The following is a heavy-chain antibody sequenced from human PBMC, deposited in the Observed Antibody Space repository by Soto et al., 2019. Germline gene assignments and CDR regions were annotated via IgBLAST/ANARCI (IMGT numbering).Heavy chain of an antibody. D-gene: IGHD2-15*01. V-gene: IGHV3-15*01. CDR1: GFTFSNAW. Sequence: PGGSLRLSCAASGFTFSNAWMSWVRQAPGKGLEWVGRIKSKTDGGTTDYAAPVKGRFTISRDDSKNTLYLQMNSLKTEDTAVFYFTTDRMVVVAATRSDAFDIWGQGTMVTVSS. CDR3: TTDRMVVVAATRSDAFDI. CDR2: IKSKTDGGTT. J-gene: IGHJ3*02.